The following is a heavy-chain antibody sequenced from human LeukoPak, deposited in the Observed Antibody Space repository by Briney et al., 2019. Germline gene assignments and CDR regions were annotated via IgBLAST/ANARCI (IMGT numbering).Heavy chain of an antibody. CDR2: ISGTGGTT. Sequence: PGGSLRLSCAASGFTFSSPGMSWVRQAPGKGLEWVSAISGTGGTTYYADSVKGRFTISRDNSKNTLYLQMNSLRAEDTAVYYCAKHEKKSARNWNDVLDYWGQGTLVTVSS. CDR1: GFTFSSPG. V-gene: IGHV3-23*01. J-gene: IGHJ4*02. CDR3: AKHEKKSARNWNDVLDY. D-gene: IGHD1-1*01.